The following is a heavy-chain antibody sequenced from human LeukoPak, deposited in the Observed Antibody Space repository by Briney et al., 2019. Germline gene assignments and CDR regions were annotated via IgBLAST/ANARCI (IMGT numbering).Heavy chain of an antibody. CDR3: ARDRYYYDSSGYSLDY. D-gene: IGHD3-22*01. CDR2: IHTSGST. V-gene: IGHV4-4*07. CDR1: GVSISSYY. Sequence: PSETLSLTCTVSGVSISSYYWSWIRQPPGKGLEWIGRIHTSGSTNYNPSLKSRVTMSVDTSKNQFSLKLSSVTAADTAVYYCARDRYYYDSSGYSLDYWGQGTLVTVSS. J-gene: IGHJ4*02.